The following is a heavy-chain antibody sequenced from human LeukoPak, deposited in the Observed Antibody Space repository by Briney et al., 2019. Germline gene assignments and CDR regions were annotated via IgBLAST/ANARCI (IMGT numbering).Heavy chain of an antibody. Sequence: PGGSLRLSCAASGFTFSSYAMSWVRQAPGKGLEWVSAISGSGGSTYYADSAKGRFTISRDNSKNTLYLQMNSLRAEDTAVYYCAKDDHYYDSSGYPQGKFDYWGQGTLVTVSS. J-gene: IGHJ4*02. CDR1: GFTFSSYA. CDR3: AKDDHYYDSSGYPQGKFDY. V-gene: IGHV3-23*01. CDR2: ISGSGGST. D-gene: IGHD3-22*01.